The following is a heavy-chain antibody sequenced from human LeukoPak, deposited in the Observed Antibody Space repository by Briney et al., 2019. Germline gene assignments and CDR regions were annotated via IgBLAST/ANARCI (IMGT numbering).Heavy chain of an antibody. CDR3: AKDSTYYYDSSGYWAVYYYYYYSMDV. D-gene: IGHD3-22*01. CDR1: TFSFSSNA. J-gene: IGHJ6*02. V-gene: IGHV3-23*01. CDR2: SIGGGGIA. Sequence: GSRRLSCAAATFSFSSNAISCDRHAPEAWLGLVSASIGGGGIAYHADSVKGRFTISRENSKNTLYLQMNSLRAEDTAVYYCAKDSTYYYDSSGYWAVYYYYYYSMDVWGQGTTVTVSS.